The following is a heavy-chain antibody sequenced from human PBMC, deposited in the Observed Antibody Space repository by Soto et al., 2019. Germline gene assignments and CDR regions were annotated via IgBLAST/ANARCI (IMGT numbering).Heavy chain of an antibody. Sequence: PGGSLRLSCAASGFTFSSYGMHWVRQAPGKGLEWVAVISYDGSNKYYADSVKGRFTISRDNSKNTLYLQMNSLRAEDTAVYYCAKVTSSSSWYSRDDGMDVWGQGTTVTVSS. CDR1: GFTFSSYG. CDR2: ISYDGSNK. CDR3: AKVTSSSSWYSRDDGMDV. D-gene: IGHD6-13*01. V-gene: IGHV3-30*18. J-gene: IGHJ6*02.